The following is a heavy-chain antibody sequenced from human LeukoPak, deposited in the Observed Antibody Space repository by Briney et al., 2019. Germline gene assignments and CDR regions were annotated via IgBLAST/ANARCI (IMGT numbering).Heavy chain of an antibody. CDR2: MFYSGNT. CDR3: ARGRSSGWTYFDY. D-gene: IGHD6-19*01. V-gene: IGHV4-59*01. Sequence: SKTLSLTCTVSGGSIRNYYWNWIRQPPGKRLEWIGDMFYSGNTNYSPSLKSRVTISVDTSKNQFSLSLSSVTTADTAVYYCARGRSSGWTYFDYWGQGTLVTVSS. CDR1: GGSIRNYY. J-gene: IGHJ4*02.